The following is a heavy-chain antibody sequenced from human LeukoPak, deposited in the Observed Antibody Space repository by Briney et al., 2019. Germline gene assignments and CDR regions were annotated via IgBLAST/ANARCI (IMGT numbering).Heavy chain of an antibody. CDR3: AKDSKYSSSWAYYYYGMDV. V-gene: IGHV3-23*01. CDR2: ISGSGGST. D-gene: IGHD6-13*01. CDR1: GFTFSSYA. Sequence: GGSLRLSCAASGFTFSSYAMSWVRQAPGKGLEWVSAISGSGGSTYYADSVKGRFTISRDNSKNTLYLQMNSLRAEDTAVYYCAKDSKYSSSWAYYYYGMDVWGKGTPVTVSS. J-gene: IGHJ6*04.